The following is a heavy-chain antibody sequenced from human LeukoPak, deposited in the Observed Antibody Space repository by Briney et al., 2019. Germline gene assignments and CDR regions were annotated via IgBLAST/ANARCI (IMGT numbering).Heavy chain of an antibody. CDR3: AELGITMIGGV. CDR1: GFTFSSYS. J-gene: IGHJ6*04. V-gene: IGHV3-48*04. D-gene: IGHD3-10*02. CDR2: ISSSGSTI. Sequence: GGSLRLSCAASGFTFSSYSMNWVRQAPGKGLGWVSYISSSGSTIYYADSVKGRFTISRDNAKNSLYLQMNSLRAEDTAVYHCAELGITMIGGVWGKGTTVTISP.